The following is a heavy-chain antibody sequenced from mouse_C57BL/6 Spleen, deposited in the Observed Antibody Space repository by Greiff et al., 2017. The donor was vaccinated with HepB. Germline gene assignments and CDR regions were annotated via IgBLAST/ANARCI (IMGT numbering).Heavy chain of an antibody. CDR1: GYTFTSYW. D-gene: IGHD3-2*02. V-gene: IGHV1-50*01. CDR2: IDPSDSYT. CDR3: ERHSSGPFDY. J-gene: IGHJ2*01. Sequence: VQLQQPGAELVKPGASVKLSCKASGYTFTSYWMQWVKQRPGQGLEWIGEIDPSDSYTNYNQKFKGKATLTVDTSSSTAYMQLSSLTSEDSAVYYCERHSSGPFDYWGQGTTLTVSS.